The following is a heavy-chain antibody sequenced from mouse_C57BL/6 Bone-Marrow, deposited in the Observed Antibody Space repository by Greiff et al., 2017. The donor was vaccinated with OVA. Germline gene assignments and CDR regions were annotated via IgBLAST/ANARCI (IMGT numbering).Heavy chain of an antibody. CDR3: ARDTVTGAFAY. CDR2: ISDGGSYT. J-gene: IGHJ3*01. CDR1: GFTFSSYA. D-gene: IGHD2-2*01. V-gene: IGHV5-4*01. Sequence: EVQRVESGGGLVKPGGSLKLSCAASGFTFSSYAMSWVRQTPEKRLEWVATISDGGSYTYYPDNVKGRFTISRDNAKNNLYLQMSHLKSEDTAMYYCARDTVTGAFAYWGQGTLVTVSA.